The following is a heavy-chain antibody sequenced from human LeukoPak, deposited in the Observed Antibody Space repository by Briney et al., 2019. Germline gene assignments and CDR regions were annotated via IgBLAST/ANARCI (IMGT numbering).Heavy chain of an antibody. J-gene: IGHJ4*02. CDR1: GFTFTTYW. D-gene: IGHD3-10*01. V-gene: IGHV3-7*04. CDR2: IKQDGSEK. CDR3: ARDSDGVLDY. Sequence: PGGSLRLSCAASGFTFTTYWMAWVRQAPGKGLEWVANIKQDGSEKYYVDSVKGRFTISRDNAENSLYLQMNSLRAEDTAVDYCARDSDGVLDYWGQGTLVTVSS.